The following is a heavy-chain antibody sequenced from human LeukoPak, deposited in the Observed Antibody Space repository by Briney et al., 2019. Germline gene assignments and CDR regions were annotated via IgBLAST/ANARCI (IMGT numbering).Heavy chain of an antibody. Sequence: ASVKVSCKVSGYTLTELSMHWVRQAPGKGLEWMGGFDPEDGETIYAQKFQGRVTMTEDTSTDTAYMELSSLRSEGTAVYYCATAGSGYRRRAEYFQHWGQGTLVTVSS. V-gene: IGHV1-24*01. D-gene: IGHD3-22*01. CDR1: GYTLTELS. CDR2: FDPEDGET. CDR3: ATAGSGYRRRAEYFQH. J-gene: IGHJ1*01.